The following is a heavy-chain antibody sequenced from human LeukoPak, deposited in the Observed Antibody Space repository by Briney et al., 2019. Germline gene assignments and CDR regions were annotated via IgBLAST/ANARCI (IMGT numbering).Heavy chain of an antibody. D-gene: IGHD3-22*01. CDR2: INPNSGGT. Sequence: ASVKVSCKASGYTFTGYYMHWVRQAPGQGLEWMGWINPNSGGTNYAQKFQGRVTMTRDTSISTAYMELSRLRSDDTAVYYCARAPPGYYDSSGYFSYFDYWGQGTLVTVPS. CDR1: GYTFTGYY. CDR3: ARAPPGYYDSSGYFSYFDY. J-gene: IGHJ4*02. V-gene: IGHV1-2*02.